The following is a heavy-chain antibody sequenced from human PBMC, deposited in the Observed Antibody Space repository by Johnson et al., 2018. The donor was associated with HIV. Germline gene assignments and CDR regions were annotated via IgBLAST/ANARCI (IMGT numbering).Heavy chain of an antibody. J-gene: IGHJ3*02. D-gene: IGHD1-26*01. CDR2: ISYDGSNK. Sequence: QVQLVESGGGVVQPGRSLRLSCAASGFTFSSYGMHWVRQAPGKGLEWVAVISYDGSNKYYADPMKGRFTISRDNSKNTLYLQMNSLRAEDTAVYYCARGDGATGYHDAFDIWGQGTMVTVSS. V-gene: IGHV3-33*05. CDR1: GFTFSSYG. CDR3: ARGDGATGYHDAFDI.